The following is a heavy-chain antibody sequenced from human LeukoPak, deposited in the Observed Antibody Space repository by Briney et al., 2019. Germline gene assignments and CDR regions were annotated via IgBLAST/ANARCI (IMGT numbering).Heavy chain of an antibody. D-gene: IGHD6-19*01. CDR1: GYRFTGSW. CDR2: IYPGDSDT. Sequence: GESLKISCKGSGYRFTGSWIGWVRQMPEKGLEWMGIIYPGDSDTRYSPSFQGQVTISADKSISTAYLQWSSLKASDTAMYYCARGKASGWYDYWGQGTLVTVSS. V-gene: IGHV5-51*01. CDR3: ARGKASGWYDY. J-gene: IGHJ4*02.